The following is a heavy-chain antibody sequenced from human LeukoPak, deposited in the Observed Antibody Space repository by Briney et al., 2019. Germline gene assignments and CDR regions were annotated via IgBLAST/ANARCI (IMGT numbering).Heavy chain of an antibody. J-gene: IGHJ5*02. Sequence: SAPTLVNPTQALTLTCTFSGLSLSTSGMGLDWIRQPPGEALEWLALIYWDDDKRYSPSLKNRLTITKDTSKNQVVLTMTNMDPVDTATYYCAHIIRGVMNRWGQGTLVTVSS. CDR2: IYWDDDK. D-gene: IGHD3-10*01. V-gene: IGHV2-5*02. CDR1: GLSLSTSGMG. CDR3: AHIIRGVMNR.